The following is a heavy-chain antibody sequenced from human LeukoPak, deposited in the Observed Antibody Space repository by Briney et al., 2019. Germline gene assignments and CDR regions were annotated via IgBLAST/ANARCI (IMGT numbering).Heavy chain of an antibody. Sequence: HPGGSLRLSCAASGFTFSSYAMSWVRQAPGKGLEWVSAISGSGGSTYYADSVKGRFTISRDNSKNTLYLQMNSLRAEDTAVYYCANLRRIQLWVGDAFDIWGQGTMVTVSS. CDR3: ANLRRIQLWVGDAFDI. J-gene: IGHJ3*02. V-gene: IGHV3-23*01. CDR2: ISGSGGST. D-gene: IGHD5-18*01. CDR1: GFTFSSYA.